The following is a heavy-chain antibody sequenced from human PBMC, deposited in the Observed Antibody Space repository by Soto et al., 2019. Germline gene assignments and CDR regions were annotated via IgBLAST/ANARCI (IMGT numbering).Heavy chain of an antibody. V-gene: IGHV3-9*01. CDR2: ISFNSGSI. CDR1: GFTCDSDA. D-gene: IGHD3-22*01. Sequence: SLRLSCTAAGFTCDSDAMHWVRQVPGKGVEWVSGISFNSGSIGDADSVKGRFTISRDNAKKALYLQMNSLRPEDTALYYCAKGGYYDSSGVGSAFNVWGRGTMVTVSS. J-gene: IGHJ3*01. CDR3: AKGGYYDSSGVGSAFNV.